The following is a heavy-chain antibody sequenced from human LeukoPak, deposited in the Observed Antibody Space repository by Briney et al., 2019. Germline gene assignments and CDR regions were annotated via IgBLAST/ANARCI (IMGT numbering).Heavy chain of an antibody. CDR2: ISGSGGST. CDR1: GFTFSSYA. Sequence: GGSLRLPCAASGFTFSSYAMSWVRQAPGKGLEWVSAISGSGGSTYYADSVKGRFTISRDNSKNTLYLQMNSLRAEDTAVYYCAKDGSHIVVVTAPDYWGQGTLVTVSS. J-gene: IGHJ4*02. V-gene: IGHV3-23*01. D-gene: IGHD2-21*02. CDR3: AKDGSHIVVVTAPDY.